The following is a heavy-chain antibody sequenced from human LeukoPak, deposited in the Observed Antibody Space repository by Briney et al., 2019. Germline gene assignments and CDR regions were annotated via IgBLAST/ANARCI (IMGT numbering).Heavy chain of an antibody. J-gene: IGHJ4*02. D-gene: IGHD4-17*01. CDR2: ISRSGNVI. Sequence: PGGSLRLSCAASGFAIRDTYMNWIRQAPGKGLEWGSYISRSGNVIYYTYSVKGRFTISRDNAKNSLYLQMNSLRTEDTAIYYCARLDYGAFDFWGPGTPVTVSS. CDR3: ARLDYGAFDF. V-gene: IGHV3-11*01. CDR1: GFAIRDTY.